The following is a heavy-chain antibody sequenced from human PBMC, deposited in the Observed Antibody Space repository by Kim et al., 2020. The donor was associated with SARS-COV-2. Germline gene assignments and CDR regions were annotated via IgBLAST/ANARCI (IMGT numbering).Heavy chain of an antibody. CDR1: GFTFSSYG. CDR2: IWYDGSNK. J-gene: IGHJ6*02. CDR3: ARDQRVVPADTRGGMDV. Sequence: GGSLRLSCAASGFTFSSYGMHWVRQAPGKGLEWVAVIWYDGSNKYYADSVKGRFTISRDNSKNTLYLQMNSLRAEDTAVYYCARDQRVVPADTRGGMDVWGQGTTVTVSS. V-gene: IGHV3-33*01. D-gene: IGHD2-2*01.